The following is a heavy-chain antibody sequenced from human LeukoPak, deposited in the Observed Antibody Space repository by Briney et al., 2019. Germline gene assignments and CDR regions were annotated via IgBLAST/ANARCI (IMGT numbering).Heavy chain of an antibody. J-gene: IGHJ4*02. D-gene: IGHD3-22*01. CDR2: ISDTGGRT. V-gene: IGHV3-23*01. Sequence: GGSLRLACAVSGITLSNYGMTWVRQAPGKGLEWVAGISDTGGRTNYADSVKGRFTISRDNPKNTLYLQMNSLRAEDTAVYFCAKRGVVIRVILVGFHKEAYYFDSWGQGALVTVSS. CDR1: GITLSNYG. CDR3: AKRGVVIRVILVGFHKEAYYFDS.